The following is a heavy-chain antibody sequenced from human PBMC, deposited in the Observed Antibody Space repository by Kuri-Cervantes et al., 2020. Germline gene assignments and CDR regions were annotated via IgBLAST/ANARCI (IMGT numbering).Heavy chain of an antibody. D-gene: IGHD5-12*01. J-gene: IGHJ6*03. CDR1: GFTFSSYG. Sequence: GESLKISCAASGFTFSSYGMHWVRQAPGKGLEWVAVISYDGSNKYYADSVKGRFTISRDDAKNSLFLQMDSLRAEDTAVYYCATANIVATIFYTDYYMDVWGKGTTVTVSS. CDR3: ATANIVATIFYTDYYMDV. CDR2: ISYDGSNK. V-gene: IGHV3-30*03.